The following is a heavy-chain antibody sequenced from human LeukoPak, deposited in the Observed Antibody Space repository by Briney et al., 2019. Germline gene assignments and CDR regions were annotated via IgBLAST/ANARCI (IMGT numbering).Heavy chain of an antibody. CDR1: GEPFSGYY. CDR3: ARLRITMVRGVIPDY. CDR2: INHSGST. V-gene: IGHV4-34*01. Sequence: KPSETLSLTCAVYGEPFSGYYWSWIRQPPGEGLEWIGEINHSGSTNYNPSLKSRVTISVDTSKNQFSLKLSSVTAADTAVYYCARLRITMVRGVIPDYWGQGTLVTVSS. D-gene: IGHD3-10*01. J-gene: IGHJ4*02.